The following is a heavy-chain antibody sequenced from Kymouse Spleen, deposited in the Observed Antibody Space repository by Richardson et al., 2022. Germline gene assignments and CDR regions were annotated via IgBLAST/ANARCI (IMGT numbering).Heavy chain of an antibody. V-gene: IGHV3-9*01. CDR3: AKDLRITMVRGVSLYYGMDV. J-gene: IGHJ6*02. Sequence: EVQLVESGGGLVQPGRSLRLSCAASGFTFDDYAMHWVRQAPGKGLEWVSGISWNSGSIGYADSVKGRFTISRDNAKNSLYLQMNSLRAEDTALYYCAKDLRITMVRGVSLYYGMDVWGQGTTVTVSS. CDR1: GFTFDDYA. CDR2: ISWNSGSI. D-gene: IGHD3-10*01.